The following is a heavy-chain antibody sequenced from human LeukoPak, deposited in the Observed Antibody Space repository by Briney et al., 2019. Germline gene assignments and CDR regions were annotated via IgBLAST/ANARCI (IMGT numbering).Heavy chain of an antibody. Sequence: PSETLSLTCAVYGGSFSGYYWNWIRQPPGKGLEWIGEINHIGSTNYSPSLKSRVTISLDTSKNQFSLKLTSVTAADTAVYYCAGWYSSSWYWFDPWGQGTLVTVSS. V-gene: IGHV4-34*01. D-gene: IGHD6-13*01. CDR2: INHIGST. J-gene: IGHJ5*02. CDR3: AGWYSSSWYWFDP. CDR1: GGSFSGYY.